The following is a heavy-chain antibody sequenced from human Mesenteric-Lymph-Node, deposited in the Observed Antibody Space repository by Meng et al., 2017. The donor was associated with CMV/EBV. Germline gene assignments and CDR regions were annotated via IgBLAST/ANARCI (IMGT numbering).Heavy chain of an antibody. CDR3: ARDEDFRVK. D-gene: IGHD3-10*01. J-gene: IGHJ4*02. Sequence: SETLSLTCNVSGGSIGSSTYYWGWIRQPPGKGLEWIGSIYDSGSTYYNPSLKSRVTISLDTSKKQFSLRLSSVTATDTAVYYCARDEDFRVKWGQGTVVTVSS. CDR1: GGSIGSSTYY. CDR2: IYDSGST. V-gene: IGHV4-39*07.